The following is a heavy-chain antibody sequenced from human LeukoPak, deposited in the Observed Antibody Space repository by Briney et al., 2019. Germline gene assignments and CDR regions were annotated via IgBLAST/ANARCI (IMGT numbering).Heavy chain of an antibody. CDR3: GGPED. Sequence: HPGGSLRLSCAASGFTFSSYGMHWVRQAPGKGLEWVALISYDGTNKHYADSVKGRFAISRDNSKNTLYLQINSLRPEDTAVYYCGGPEDWGQGTLVTVSS. CDR1: GFTFSSYG. CDR2: ISYDGTNK. J-gene: IGHJ4*02. V-gene: IGHV3-30*03.